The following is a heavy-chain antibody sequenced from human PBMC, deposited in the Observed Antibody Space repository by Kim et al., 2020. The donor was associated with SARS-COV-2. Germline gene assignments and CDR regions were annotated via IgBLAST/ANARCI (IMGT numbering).Heavy chain of an antibody. CDR2: INAGNGNT. CDR1: GYTFTSYA. J-gene: IGHJ6*02. Sequence: ASVKVSCKASGYTFTSYAMHWVRQAPGQRLEWMGWINAGNGNTKYSQKFQGRVTITRDTSASTAYMELSSLRSEDTAVYYCARDGFRGSSGWYNFGGKLANWGKRYYYYGMDVWGQGTTVTVSS. V-gene: IGHV1-3*01. CDR3: ARDGFRGSSGWYNFGGKLANWGKRYYYYGMDV. D-gene: IGHD6-19*01.